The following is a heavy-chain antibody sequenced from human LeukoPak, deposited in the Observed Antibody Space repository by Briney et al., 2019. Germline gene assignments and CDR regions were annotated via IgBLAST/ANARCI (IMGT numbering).Heavy chain of an antibody. D-gene: IGHD5-18*01. V-gene: IGHV3-23*01. CDR3: AKDTAQGYTYGTIEQDY. J-gene: IGHJ4*02. CDR1: GIAFSTYA. Sequence: GGSLRLSCAASGIAFSTYAMSWVRQAPGKGLEWVSVVSESGEITHYAHSVKGRFTISRDNSKNTVYLQMNSLRAEDSAVYYCAKDTAQGYTYGTIEQDYWGQGTRVTVSS. CDR2: VSESGEIT.